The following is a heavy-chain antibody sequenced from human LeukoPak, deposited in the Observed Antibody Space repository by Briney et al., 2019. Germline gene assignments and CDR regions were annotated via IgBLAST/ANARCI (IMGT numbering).Heavy chain of an antibody. CDR2: INPNSGGT. CDR1: GYTFTGYY. D-gene: IGHD6-19*01. CDR3: ARDLPPIAVAGLDAFDI. V-gene: IGHV1-2*02. J-gene: IGHJ3*02. Sequence: ASVKVSCKASGYTFTGYYMHWVRQAPGQGLEWMGWINPNSGGTNYAQKFQGRVTMTRDTSISTAYMELSRLRSDDTAVYYCARDLPPIAVAGLDAFDIWGQGTMVTVSS.